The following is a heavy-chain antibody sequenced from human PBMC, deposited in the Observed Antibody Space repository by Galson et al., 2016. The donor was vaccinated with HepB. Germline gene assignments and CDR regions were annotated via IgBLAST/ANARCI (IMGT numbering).Heavy chain of an antibody. D-gene: IGHD3-22*01. CDR2: IYPGDSNS. J-gene: IGHJ4*02. CDR1: GYSFTSYW. V-gene: IGHV5-51*01. CDR3: ARLKGDYYDISGYYY. Sequence: QSGAEVKKPGESVKISCKGSGYSFTSYWIVWVRQMPGKGLECMGAIYPGDSNSKYSPSFQGQVTMSADKSISTAYLQWSSLKASDSAMYYCARLKGDYYDISGYYYWGQGTLVTVSS.